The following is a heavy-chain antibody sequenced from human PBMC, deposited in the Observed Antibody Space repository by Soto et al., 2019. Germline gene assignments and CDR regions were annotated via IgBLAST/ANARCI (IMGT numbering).Heavy chain of an antibody. J-gene: IGHJ6*02. D-gene: IGHD1-26*01. V-gene: IGHV3-66*01. CDR3: ARDPGDRNGMIV. CDR2: IYSGGGR. CDR1: GFTASSDY. Sequence: EVQVVESGGDLVHPGGSLRLSCAAYGFTASSDYMNWVRQSPGKGLEWVSVIYSGGGRYYADSVKGRFTISRDNSKNTVYLQMNSLRAEDKSVYYCARDPGDRNGMIVWGQGTTVTVSS.